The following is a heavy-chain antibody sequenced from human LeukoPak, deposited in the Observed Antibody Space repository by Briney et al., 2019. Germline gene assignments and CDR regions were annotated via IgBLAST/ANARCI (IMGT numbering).Heavy chain of an antibody. CDR1: GFTFTNTW. CDR3: TSTLGY. V-gene: IGHV3-15*01. CDR2: IKSKTDGGTT. Sequence: GGSLRLSCAASGFTFTNTWMSWVRQAPGKGLEWVGRIKSKTDGGTTDYAAPVRGRLTISRDDSRNTLYLQMNSLRTEDTAIYYCTSTLGYWGQGALVTVSS. J-gene: IGHJ4*02.